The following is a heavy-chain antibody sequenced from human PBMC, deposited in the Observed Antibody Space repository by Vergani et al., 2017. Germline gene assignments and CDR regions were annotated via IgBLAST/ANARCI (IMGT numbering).Heavy chain of an antibody. CDR2: IYYSGST. J-gene: IGHJ6*03. CDR3: ARHNDILTGDYMDV. Sequence: QLQLQESGPGLVKPSETLSLTCTVSGGSISSSSYYWGWIRQPPGKGLEWIGSIYYSGSTYYNPSLKSRVTMSVDTSKNQFSLKLSSVTAADTAVYYCARHNDILTGDYMDVWGKGTTVTVSS. CDR1: GGSISSSSYY. D-gene: IGHD3-9*01. V-gene: IGHV4-39*07.